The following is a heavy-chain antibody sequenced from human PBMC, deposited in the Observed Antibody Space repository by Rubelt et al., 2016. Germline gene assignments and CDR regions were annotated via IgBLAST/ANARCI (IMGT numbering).Heavy chain of an antibody. J-gene: IGHJ4*02. CDR1: GFTFSDYY. V-gene: IGHV3-11*05. Sequence: RGESGGDLVQPGGSLRLSCAASGFTFSDYYMSWIRQAPGKGLEWIADISTASSYTNYADSVKGRFSISRDNAENSLYLQMHSLRVEATAVYYCARFTGAFSPCDYWGRGTLVTVSS. CDR3: ARFTGAFSPCDY. D-gene: IGHD7-27*01. CDR2: ISTASSYT.